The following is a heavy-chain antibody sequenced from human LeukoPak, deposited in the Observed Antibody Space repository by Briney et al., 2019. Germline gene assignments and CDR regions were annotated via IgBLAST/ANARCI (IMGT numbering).Heavy chain of an antibody. CDR2: IYYSGST. D-gene: IGHD6-13*01. J-gene: IGHJ3*02. Sequence: PSETLSHTCTVSGGSINSYFWSWIRQPPGKGLEWIGYIYYSGSTNYNPSLKSRVTISVDTSKNQFSLKLSSVTAADTAVYYCARHTSSTWHHDAFYTWGQGAMVTVSS. V-gene: IGHV4-59*08. CDR1: GGSINSYF. CDR3: ARHTSSTWHHDAFYT.